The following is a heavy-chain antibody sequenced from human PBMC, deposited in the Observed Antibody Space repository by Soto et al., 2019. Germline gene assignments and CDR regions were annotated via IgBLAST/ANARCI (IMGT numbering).Heavy chain of an antibody. CDR1: GFTFSSYS. J-gene: IGHJ6*03. CDR3: ARDHLVPAAMQGDYYYYMDV. V-gene: IGHV3-21*01. Sequence: EVQLVESGGGLVKPGGSLRLSCAASGFTFSSYSMNWVRQAPGKGLEWVSSISSSSSYIYYADSVKGRFTISRDNAKNSLYLQMNSLRAEDTAVYYCARDHLVPAAMQGDYYYYMDVWGKGTTVTVSS. D-gene: IGHD2-2*01. CDR2: ISSSSSYI.